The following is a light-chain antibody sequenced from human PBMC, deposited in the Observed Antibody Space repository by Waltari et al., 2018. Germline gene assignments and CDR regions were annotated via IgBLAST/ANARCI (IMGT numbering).Light chain of an antibody. CDR2: TTS. J-gene: IGKJ2*01. CDR3: QQSFNTPRT. V-gene: IGKV1-39*01. Sequence: DIQMTQSPCSLSASVGDRVTITCRASQSITRYLNWYQQKPGKAPKLLIYTTSTLQSDIPSRFSGSGSGTDFTLTISSLQPEDFATYYCQQSFNTPRTFGQGTKLEIK. CDR1: QSITRY.